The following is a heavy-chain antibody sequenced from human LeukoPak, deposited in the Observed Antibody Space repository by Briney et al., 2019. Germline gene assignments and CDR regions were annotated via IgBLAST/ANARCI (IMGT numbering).Heavy chain of an antibody. CDR3: ARDSSGWYGDAFDI. V-gene: IGHV3-53*01. J-gene: IGHJ3*02. D-gene: IGHD6-19*01. CDR1: GFTVSSNY. Sequence: GGSLRLSCAASGFTVSSNYMSWVRQAPGKGLEWVSVIYSGGSTYYADSVKGRFTISRDNSKNTLYLQMNSLRAEDTAVYYCARDSSGWYGDAFDIWGQGTVVTVSS. CDR2: IYSGGST.